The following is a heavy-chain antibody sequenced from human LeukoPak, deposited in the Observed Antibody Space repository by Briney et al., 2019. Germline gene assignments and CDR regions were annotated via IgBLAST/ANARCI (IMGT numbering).Heavy chain of an antibody. V-gene: IGHV3-74*01. J-gene: IGHJ4*02. Sequence: PGGSLRLSCAASGFTFSTFSMGWVRQAPGKGLEWVSRIKTDGSTTTYADSVKGRFTISRDNAKNTLYLQMNSLRAEDTAMYYCARENRLAGDYWGQGTLVTVSS. CDR3: ARENRLAGDY. CDR2: IKTDGSTT. CDR1: GFTFSTFS. D-gene: IGHD2-21*01.